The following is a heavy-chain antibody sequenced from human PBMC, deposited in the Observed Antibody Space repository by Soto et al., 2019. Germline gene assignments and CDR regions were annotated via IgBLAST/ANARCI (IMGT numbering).Heavy chain of an antibody. CDR1: GGSISSSSYY. D-gene: IGHD3-22*01. Sequence: SETLSLTCTVSGGSISSSSYYWGWIRQPPGKGLEWIGSIYYSGSTYYNPSLKSRVTISVDTSKNQFSLKLSSVTAADTAVYYCARKEGYYDSSGYVDYWGQGTLVTVSS. V-gene: IGHV4-39*01. J-gene: IGHJ4*02. CDR2: IYYSGST. CDR3: ARKEGYYDSSGYVDY.